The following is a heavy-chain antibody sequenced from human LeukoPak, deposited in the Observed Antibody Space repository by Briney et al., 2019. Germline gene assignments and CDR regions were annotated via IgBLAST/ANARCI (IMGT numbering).Heavy chain of an antibody. J-gene: IGHJ4*02. D-gene: IGHD4-17*01. CDR1: GGSFTSYP. V-gene: IGHV1-69*05. Sequence: ASVKVSCKASGGSFTSYPISWVRQAPGQGLEWMGGIIPIFGTANYAQKFQGRVTITTDESTSTAYMELSSLRSEDTAVYYCARDSRLGAVTTLGYFDYWGQGTLVTVSS. CDR2: IIPIFGTA. CDR3: ARDSRLGAVTTLGYFDY.